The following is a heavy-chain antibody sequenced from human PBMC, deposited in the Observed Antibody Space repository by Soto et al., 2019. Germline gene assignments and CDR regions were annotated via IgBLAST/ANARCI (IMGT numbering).Heavy chain of an antibody. CDR1: GGSISSGGYY. CDR3: ARGFGTWIQLWLHPYYFDY. J-gene: IGHJ4*02. V-gene: IGHV4-31*03. D-gene: IGHD5-18*01. Sequence: LSLTCTVSGGSISSGGYYWSWIRQHPGKGLEWIGYIYYSGSTYYNPSLKSRVTISVDTSKNQFSLKLSSVTAADTAVYYCARGFGTWIQLWLHPYYFDYWGQGTLVTVSS. CDR2: IYYSGST.